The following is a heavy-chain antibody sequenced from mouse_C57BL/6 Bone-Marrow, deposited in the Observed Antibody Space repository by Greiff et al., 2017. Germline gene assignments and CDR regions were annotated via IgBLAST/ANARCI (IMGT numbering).Heavy chain of an antibody. J-gene: IGHJ1*03. D-gene: IGHD1-1*01. CDR2: ISPRDGST. V-gene: IGHV1-85*01. CDR3: ARLEFDGSSGDWYFDV. CDR1: GYTFTSYD. Sequence: QVQLKQSGPELVKPGASVKLSCKASGYTFTSYDINWVKQRPGQGLEWIGWISPRDGSTKYNEKFKGKATLTVATSSSTAYMELHSLTSEDSAVYFCARLEFDGSSGDWYFDVWGTGTTVTVSS.